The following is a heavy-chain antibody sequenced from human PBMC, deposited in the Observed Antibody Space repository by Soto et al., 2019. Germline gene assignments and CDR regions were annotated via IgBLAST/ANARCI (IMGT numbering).Heavy chain of an antibody. J-gene: IGHJ5*02. D-gene: IGHD6-19*01. CDR3: ARHVTTPRIAVQTETQYNWFDP. CDR2: IYYSGST. CDR1: GGSISSSSYY. V-gene: IGHV4-39*01. Sequence: QLPLQESGPGLVKPSETLSLTCTVSGGSISSSSYYWGWIRQPPGKGLEWIGSIYYSGSTYYNPSLKSRVTISVDTSKNQFSLKLSSVTAADTAVYYCARHVTTPRIAVQTETQYNWFDPWGQGTLVTVSS.